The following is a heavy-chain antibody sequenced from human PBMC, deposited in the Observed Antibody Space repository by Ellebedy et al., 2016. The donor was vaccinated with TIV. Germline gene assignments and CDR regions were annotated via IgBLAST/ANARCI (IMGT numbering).Heavy chain of an antibody. V-gene: IGHV3-48*04. J-gene: IGHJ6*02. CDR3: ASTTIFGILSRPYYYAMDV. D-gene: IGHD3-3*01. Sequence: GESLKISCAASGFTFSDYSMNWVRQAPGKGLEWLSYISSGSRTILYADSVKGRFTISRDNAKNSLYLQMNSLRAEDTALYYCASTTIFGILSRPYYYAMDVWGQGTTVTVSS. CDR1: GFTFSDYS. CDR2: ISSGSRTI.